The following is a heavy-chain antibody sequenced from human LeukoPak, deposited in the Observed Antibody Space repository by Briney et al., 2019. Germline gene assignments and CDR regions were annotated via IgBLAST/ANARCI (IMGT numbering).Heavy chain of an antibody. V-gene: IGHV3-20*04. CDR2: IKWNGGTT. CDR3: ARESSFGYSNGQPIDY. Sequence: PGGSLRLSCAASGFTFDDFAMSWVRQAPGKGLEWVSGIKWNGGTTDYADSVKGRFTISRDNAKNSLYLQTNSLRAEDTALYYCARESSFGYSNGQPIDYWGQGTLVTVSS. J-gene: IGHJ4*02. CDR1: GFTFDDFA. D-gene: IGHD5-18*01.